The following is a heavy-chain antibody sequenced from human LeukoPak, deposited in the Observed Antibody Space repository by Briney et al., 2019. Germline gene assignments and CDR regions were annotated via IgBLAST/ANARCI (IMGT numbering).Heavy chain of an antibody. V-gene: IGHV3-9*01. J-gene: IGHJ6*03. D-gene: IGHD3-10*01. CDR3: ARSLGDSGILYYYMDI. CDR1: GFTFDDYA. CDR2: ISWNSGTI. Sequence: GGSLRLSCAASGFTFDDYAMHWVRQPPGKGLEWVSGISWNSGTIGYADSVKGRTTISRDNAKNSLSLQMNSLRAEDTALYYCARSLGDSGILYYYMDIWGKGTTVTVSS.